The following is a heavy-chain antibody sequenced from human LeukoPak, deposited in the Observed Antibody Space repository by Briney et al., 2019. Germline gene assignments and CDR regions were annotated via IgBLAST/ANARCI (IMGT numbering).Heavy chain of an antibody. Sequence: GGSLRLSCAASGFTFSSYSMNWVRQAPGKGLEWVSSISSSSSYIYYADSVKGRFTISRDNAKNSLYLQMNSLRAEDTAVYYCASRPLVAYCGGDCSHQYQFDYWGQGALVTVSS. J-gene: IGHJ4*02. CDR3: ASRPLVAYCGGDCSHQYQFDY. V-gene: IGHV3-21*01. D-gene: IGHD2-21*02. CDR1: GFTFSSYS. CDR2: ISSSSSYI.